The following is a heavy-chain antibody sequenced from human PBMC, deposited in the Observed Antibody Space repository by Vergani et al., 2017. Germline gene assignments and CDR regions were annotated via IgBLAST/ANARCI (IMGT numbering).Heavy chain of an antibody. CDR3: ARDLIAARRPVDNWFDP. D-gene: IGHD6-6*01. J-gene: IGHJ5*02. CDR2: IWYDGSNK. Sequence: QVQLVESGGGVVQPGRSLRLSCAASGFTFSSYGMHWVRQAPGKGLEWVAVIWYDGSNKYYADSVKGRFTISRDNAKNSLYLQMNSLRAEDTAVYYCARDLIAARRPVDNWFDPWGQGTLVTVSS. V-gene: IGHV3-33*01. CDR1: GFTFSSYG.